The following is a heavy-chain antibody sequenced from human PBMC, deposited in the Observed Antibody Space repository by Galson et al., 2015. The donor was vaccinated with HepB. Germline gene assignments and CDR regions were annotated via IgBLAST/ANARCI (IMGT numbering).Heavy chain of an antibody. J-gene: IGHJ4*02. D-gene: IGHD4-11*01. V-gene: IGHV3-74*03. CDR2: INSDGSDK. Sequence: SLRLSCAASGFAFEHLWMHWVRQVPGKGLVWVSRINSDGSDKKYADFVEGRFTVSRDNAKNTLFLQMNSLRPEDTDIYYCVRDVPTAFLDYWGQGTHVTVSS. CDR3: VRDVPTAFLDY. CDR1: GFAFEHLW.